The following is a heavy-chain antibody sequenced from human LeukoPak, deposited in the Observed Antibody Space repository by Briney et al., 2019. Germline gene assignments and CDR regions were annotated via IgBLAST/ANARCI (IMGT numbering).Heavy chain of an antibody. V-gene: IGHV3-74*01. CDR1: GFTFSTHW. CDR3: ASLLTPYHGSGGGGMDV. D-gene: IGHD3-10*01. J-gene: IGHJ6*02. CDR2: ISGDGSLT. Sequence: LGGSLRLSCAASGFTFSTHWMYWVRQAPGRELVWVSRISGDGSLTGYADSVKGRFTISRDNAKDTLYLQMTSLRVEDTAVYSCASLLTPYHGSGGGGMDVWGQGTTVTVSS.